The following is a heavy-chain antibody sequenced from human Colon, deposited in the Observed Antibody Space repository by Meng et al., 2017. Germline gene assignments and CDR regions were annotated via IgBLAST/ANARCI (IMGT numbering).Heavy chain of an antibody. CDR3: ARGDTLVLDY. Sequence: QVQLQESGPGLVKPSQTLSLTCSVSGGSVSSHDFYCTWIRQPPGNGLEWTGYMYYSGNTYYNPSLKSRATISLDTSKNQFSLKLSVVTAADTAVYYCARGDTLVLDYWGQGALVTVSS. J-gene: IGHJ4*02. CDR2: MYYSGNT. D-gene: IGHD3-16*01. V-gene: IGHV4-30-4*01. CDR1: GGSVSSHDFY.